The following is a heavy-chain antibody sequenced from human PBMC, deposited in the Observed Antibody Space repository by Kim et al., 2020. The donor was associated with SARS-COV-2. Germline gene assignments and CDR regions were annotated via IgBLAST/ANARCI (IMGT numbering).Heavy chain of an antibody. J-gene: IGHJ4*02. CDR2: INAGNDNT. Sequence: ASVKVSCKASGYTFTTYIIHWVRQAPGQGLEWMGWINAGNDNTKYSQNFQGRVTITRDTSVTTAYMDLFSLRSEDTAVYYCARSVTTDYYFDNWGQGTLVTVSS. CDR1: GYTFTTYI. V-gene: IGHV1-3*01. D-gene: IGHD4-17*01. CDR3: ARSVTTDYYFDN.